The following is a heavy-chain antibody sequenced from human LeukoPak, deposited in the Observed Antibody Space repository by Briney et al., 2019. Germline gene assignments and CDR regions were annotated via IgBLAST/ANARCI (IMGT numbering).Heavy chain of an antibody. V-gene: IGHV4-39*01. D-gene: IGHD5-12*01. J-gene: IGHJ6*03. Sequence: SETLSLTCTVSGDSISSSSYYWGWIRQPPGKGLEWIGSIYYSGSTYYNPSLKSRVTISVDTSKNQFSLKLSSVTAADTAVYYCATLGYSGYDYYYYMDVWGKGTTVTVSS. CDR3: ATLGYSGYDYYYYMDV. CDR2: IYYSGST. CDR1: GDSISSSSYY.